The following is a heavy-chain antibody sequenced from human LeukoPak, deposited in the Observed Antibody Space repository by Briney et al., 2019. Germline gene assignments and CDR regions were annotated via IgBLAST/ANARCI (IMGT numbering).Heavy chain of an antibody. D-gene: IGHD2-21*02. CDR1: GGSISSYY. Sequence: SETLSLTCTVSGGSISSYYWSWIRQPPGKGLEWIGYIYYSGSTNYNPSLKSRVTISVDTSKNQFSLKLSSVTAADTAVYYCARVPIVVVTAPYWYFDLWGRGTLVTVSS. V-gene: IGHV4-59*01. CDR3: ARVPIVVVTAPYWYFDL. J-gene: IGHJ2*01. CDR2: IYYSGST.